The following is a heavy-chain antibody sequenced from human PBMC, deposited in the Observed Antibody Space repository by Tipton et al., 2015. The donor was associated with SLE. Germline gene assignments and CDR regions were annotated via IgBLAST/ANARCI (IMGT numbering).Heavy chain of an antibody. J-gene: IGHJ6*03. CDR2: FYYSGST. D-gene: IGHD3-10*01. Sequence: TLSLTCTVSGDSITNNYWSWIRQAPGRGLEWIGNFYYSGSTSYNPSLNSRVTFSVDTYKNEFSLRLSSVTAADTAVYICARVRRERRIDMVRGVLKTFFFYSMDVWGEGAAVSVSS. CDR1: GDSITNNY. V-gene: IGHV4-59*01. CDR3: ARVRRERRIDMVRGVLKTFFFYSMDV.